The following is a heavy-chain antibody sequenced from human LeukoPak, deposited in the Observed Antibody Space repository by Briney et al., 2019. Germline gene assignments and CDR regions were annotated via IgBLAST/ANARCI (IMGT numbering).Heavy chain of an antibody. Sequence: YPGRSLRLSCAASGFTFSSYAMLWVRQAPGRGLEWVTTISYHGSDKYYADSVKGRFTISRDNSKNTLYLQMDSLRPEDTAVYYCARATTETYYVDYWGQGTLVTVSS. J-gene: IGHJ4*02. D-gene: IGHD1-1*01. CDR3: ARATTETYYVDY. CDR2: ISYHGSDK. V-gene: IGHV3-30-3*01. CDR1: GFTFSSYA.